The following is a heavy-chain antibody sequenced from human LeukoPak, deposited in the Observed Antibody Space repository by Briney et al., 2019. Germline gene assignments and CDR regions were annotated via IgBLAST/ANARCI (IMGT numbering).Heavy chain of an antibody. Sequence: SETLSLTCTVSGGSVSSGTYYWSWIRQPPGKGLEWIGYIYYSGTTNYNPSLKGRVTISVDTSKNQFSLKPSSVTAADTAVYYCARDRVRGNSNPFFDYWGQGTLVTVSS. V-gene: IGHV4-61*01. CDR2: IYYSGTT. CDR1: GGSVSSGTYY. J-gene: IGHJ4*02. CDR3: ARDRVRGNSNPFFDY. D-gene: IGHD4-11*01.